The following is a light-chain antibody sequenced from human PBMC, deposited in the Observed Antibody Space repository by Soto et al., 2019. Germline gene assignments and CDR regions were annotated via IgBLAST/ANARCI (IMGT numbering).Light chain of an antibody. CDR3: QQYTSYPYT. J-gene: IGKJ2*01. CDR2: DAS. Sequence: DIQMTQSPSTLSASVGDRVTITCRASQSISSWLAWYQQKPGKAPKLLIYDASSLESGVPSRFSGSGSGTEFTLTISSLQPDDFATYYGQQYTSYPYTFGQGTKLEIK. CDR1: QSISSW. V-gene: IGKV1-5*01.